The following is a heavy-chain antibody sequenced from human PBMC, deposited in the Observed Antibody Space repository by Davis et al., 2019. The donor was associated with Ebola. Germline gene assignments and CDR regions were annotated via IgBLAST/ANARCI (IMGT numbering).Heavy chain of an antibody. CDR2: ITWNSGSI. Sequence: SLKISCAASGFTFDDYAMHWVRQAPGKGLEWVSGITWNSGSIGYADSVKGRFTISRDNAENSLYLQMNSLRVEDTAVYYCGRGGLEPVDFWGQGTLVTVSS. V-gene: IGHV3-9*01. J-gene: IGHJ4*02. D-gene: IGHD1-1*01. CDR3: GRGGLEPVDF. CDR1: GFTFDDYA.